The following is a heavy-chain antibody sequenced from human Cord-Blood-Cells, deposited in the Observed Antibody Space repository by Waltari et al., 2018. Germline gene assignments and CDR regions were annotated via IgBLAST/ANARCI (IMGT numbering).Heavy chain of an antibody. CDR1: GGSFSGYY. J-gene: IGHJ4*02. CDR2: INHSGSP. D-gene: IGHD2-21*01. CDR3: ARVRGVVIAIDY. Sequence: QVQLQQWGAGLLKPSETLSLTCAVSGGSFSGYYWSWIRQPPGKGLEWIGEINHSGSPHYNPSLKSRVTISVDTSKNQFSLELGSVTAADTAWYYCARVRGVVIAIDYWGQGTLVTVSS. V-gene: IGHV4-34*01.